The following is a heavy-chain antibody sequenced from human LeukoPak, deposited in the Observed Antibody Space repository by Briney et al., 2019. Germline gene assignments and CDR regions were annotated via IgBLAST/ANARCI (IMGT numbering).Heavy chain of an antibody. V-gene: IGHV3-23*01. Sequence: GGSLRLSCAASGFTFSSYAMTWVRQAPGKGLEWVSSISGSGEYTYYADSVEGRFTISRDNSKNTLYLQMNSLRAEDTAVHYCAKVTVGSSGWYLGYWGRGTLVTVSS. CDR1: GFTFSSYA. CDR3: AKVTVGSSGWYLGY. J-gene: IGHJ4*02. D-gene: IGHD6-19*01. CDR2: ISGSGEYT.